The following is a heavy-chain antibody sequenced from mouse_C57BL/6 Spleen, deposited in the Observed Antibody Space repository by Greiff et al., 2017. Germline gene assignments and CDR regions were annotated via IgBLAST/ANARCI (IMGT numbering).Heavy chain of an antibody. Sequence: EVKLVESGTVLARPGASVKMSCKTSGYTFTSYWMHWVKQRPGQGLEWIGAIYPGNSDTSYNQKFKGKAKLTAVTSASTAYMELSSLTNEDSAVSYCTRMYSDSWFAYWGQVTLVTVSA. J-gene: IGHJ3*01. CDR3: TRMYSDSWFAY. CDR2: IYPGNSDT. D-gene: IGHD2-12*01. CDR1: GYTFTSYW. V-gene: IGHV1-5*01.